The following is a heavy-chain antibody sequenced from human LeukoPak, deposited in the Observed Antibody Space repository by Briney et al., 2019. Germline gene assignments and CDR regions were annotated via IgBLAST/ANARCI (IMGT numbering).Heavy chain of an antibody. D-gene: IGHD6-6*01. V-gene: IGHV4-59*01. CDR1: GGSISTYY. J-gene: IGHJ1*01. CDR2: IYHSGST. Sequence: SETLSLTCTVSGGSISTYYWNWIRQPPGKGLEWIGYIYHSGSTNYNPSLQSRVTISVDTSKSQFSLNLNSVTAADTAVYYCARGGAARLHFQNWGQGTLVTVSS. CDR3: ARGGAARLHFQN.